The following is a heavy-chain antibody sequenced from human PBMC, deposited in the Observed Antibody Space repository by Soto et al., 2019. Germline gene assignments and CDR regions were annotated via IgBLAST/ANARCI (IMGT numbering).Heavy chain of an antibody. CDR3: ARTYCGGDCYSGYYFDY. Sequence: QVQLQESGPGLVKPSETLSLTCTVSGGSISSYYWSWIRQPPGKGLEWIGYIYYSGSTNYNPSLKSRDTIAVYTSKKQFSLKLSSVTAADPAVYYCARTYCGGDCYSGYYFDYWGQGTLVTVSS. J-gene: IGHJ4*02. CDR2: IYYSGST. D-gene: IGHD2-21*01. CDR1: GGSISSYY. V-gene: IGHV4-59*01.